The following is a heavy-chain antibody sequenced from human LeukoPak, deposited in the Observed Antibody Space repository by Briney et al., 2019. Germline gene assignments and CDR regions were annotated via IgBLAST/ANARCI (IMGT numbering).Heavy chain of an antibody. CDR3: AKEGSSWNVDC. D-gene: IGHD6-13*01. CDR2: MSGSGGRT. J-gene: IGHJ4*02. Sequence: GGSLRLSCAASGFTFDTYAMSWVRQAPGKGLEWVSTMSGSGGRTFYGDSVKGRFTISRDRSKNTLYLQMNSLRPEDTAIYYCAKEGSSWNVDCWGQGTLVTVSS. V-gene: IGHV3-23*01. CDR1: GFTFDTYA.